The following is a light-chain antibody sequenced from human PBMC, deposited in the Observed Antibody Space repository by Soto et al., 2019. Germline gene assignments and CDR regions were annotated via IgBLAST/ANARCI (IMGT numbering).Light chain of an antibody. V-gene: IGKV3-15*01. CDR1: QSVSSN. CDR3: QPYKNWPPYT. CDR2: GAS. J-gene: IGKJ2*01. Sequence: EIVMTQSPATLSVSPGERATLSCRASQSVSSNLAWYQQKPGQAPRLLIYGASTRATGIPARFSGSGSGTEFTLPISSLQSEDFAVYYCQPYKNWPPYTFGQGTKLEIK.